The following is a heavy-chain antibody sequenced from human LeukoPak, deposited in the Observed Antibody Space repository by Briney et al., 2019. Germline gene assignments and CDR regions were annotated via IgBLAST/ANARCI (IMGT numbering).Heavy chain of an antibody. V-gene: IGHV3-23*01. CDR2: ISGGGGT. J-gene: IGHJ4*02. D-gene: IGHD6-13*01. CDR3: AKDPGYTRSLDY. CDR1: GFTFSSYA. Sequence: PGGSLRLSCAGSGFTFSSYALSWVRQAPGKGLEWVSAISGGGGTYYADSVRGRFTISRDNSKNTLYLQVNSLRAEDTAVYYCAKDPGYTRSLDYWGQGTLATVSS.